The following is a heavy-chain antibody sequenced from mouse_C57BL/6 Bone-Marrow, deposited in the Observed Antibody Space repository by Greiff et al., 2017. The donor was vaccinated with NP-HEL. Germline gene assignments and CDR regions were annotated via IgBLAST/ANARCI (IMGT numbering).Heavy chain of an antibody. CDR2: IYPRSGNT. V-gene: IGHV1-81*01. CDR1: GYTFTSYG. J-gene: IGHJ3*01. D-gene: IGHD2-1*01. Sequence: VQLQQSGAELARPGASVKLSCKASGYTFTSYGISWVKQRTGQGLEWIGEIYPRSGNTYYNEKFKGKATLTADKSSSTAYMELRSLTSEDSAVYFCARFGVTTGAYWGQGTLVTVSA. CDR3: ARFGVTTGAY.